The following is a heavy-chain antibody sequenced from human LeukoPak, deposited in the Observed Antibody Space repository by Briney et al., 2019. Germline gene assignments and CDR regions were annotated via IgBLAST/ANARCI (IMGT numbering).Heavy chain of an antibody. D-gene: IGHD6-13*01. CDR2: INPNRGGT. CDR1: GYTFTGYY. Sequence: ASVKVSCKASGYTFTGYYMHWVRQAPGQGLEWMGWINPNRGGTNYAQKFQGWVTMTRDTSISTAYMELSRLRSDDTAVYYCARGGIYSSSWYGFTDAFDIWGQGTMVTVSS. J-gene: IGHJ3*02. CDR3: ARGGIYSSSWYGFTDAFDI. V-gene: IGHV1-2*04.